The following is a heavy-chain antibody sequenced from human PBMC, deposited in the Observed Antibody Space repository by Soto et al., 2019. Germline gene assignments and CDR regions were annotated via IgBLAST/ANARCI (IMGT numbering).Heavy chain of an antibody. V-gene: IGHV1-18*01. CDR2: ISTYNGNT. CDR3: ARGYSSGYYDS. Sequence: QVQLVQSGAEVKKPGASVKVSCKASGDTSTIYGFTWVRQARGQGLEWMGWISTYNGNTNYAQKLQGRVTVTTDTSTNTAYLELRSLRSDDPAVYYCARGYSSGYYDSWGQGTLVTVSS. J-gene: IGHJ4*02. D-gene: IGHD6-19*01. CDR1: GDTSTIYG.